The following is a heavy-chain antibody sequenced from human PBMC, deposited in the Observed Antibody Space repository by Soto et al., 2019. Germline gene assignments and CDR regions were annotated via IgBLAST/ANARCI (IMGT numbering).Heavy chain of an antibody. CDR3: ATKESSGWVGY. Sequence: QVQLVESGGGVVQPGRSLRLSCAASGFTFSSYGMHWVRQAPGKGLEWVAVIWYDGSNKYYADSVKGRLTISRDNSKNTLYLQMNSLRAEDTAVYYCATKESSGWVGYWGQGTLVTVSS. V-gene: IGHV3-33*01. CDR1: GFTFSSYG. CDR2: IWYDGSNK. J-gene: IGHJ4*02. D-gene: IGHD6-19*01.